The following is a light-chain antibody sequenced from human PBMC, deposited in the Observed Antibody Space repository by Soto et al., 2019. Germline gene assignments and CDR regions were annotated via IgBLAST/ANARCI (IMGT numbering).Light chain of an antibody. V-gene: IGKV3D-15*01. J-gene: IGKJ1*01. Sequence: EIVMPQSPATLSVSPVERATLSCRASQSVSSNLAWYQQKPGQAPRLLIYGASSRATGIPDRFSGSGSGTDFTLTISRLEPEDFATYYCQQSYSTPWTFGQGTKVDIK. CDR2: GAS. CDR1: QSVSSN. CDR3: QQSYSTPWT.